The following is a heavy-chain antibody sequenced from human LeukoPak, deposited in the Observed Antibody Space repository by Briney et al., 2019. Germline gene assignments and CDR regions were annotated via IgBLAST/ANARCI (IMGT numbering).Heavy chain of an antibody. J-gene: IGHJ4*02. Sequence: SETLSLTCAVYGGSFSGYYWSWIRQPPGKGLEWIGSIYYSGSTYYNPSLKSRVTISVDTSKNQFSLKLSSVTAADTAVYYCARDYEGATYDYWGQGTLVTVSS. CDR1: GGSFSGYY. CDR2: IYYSGST. D-gene: IGHD1-26*01. V-gene: IGHV4-34*01. CDR3: ARDYEGATYDY.